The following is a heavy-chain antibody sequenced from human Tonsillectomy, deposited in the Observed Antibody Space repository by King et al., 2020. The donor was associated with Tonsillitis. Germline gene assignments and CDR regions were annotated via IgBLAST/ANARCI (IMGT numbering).Heavy chain of an antibody. J-gene: IGHJ6*02. D-gene: IGHD1-26*01. CDR1: GGSISSYY. CDR2: IYYSGST. CDR3: ARGPGRLAYYYGMDV. V-gene: IGHV4-59*01. Sequence: QLQESGPGLVKPSETLSLTCTVSGGSISSYYWSWIRQPPGKGLAWIGYIYYSGSTNYNPSLKSRVTISVDTSKNQFSLKLSSVTAADTAVYYCARGPGRLAYYYGMDVWGQGTTVTVSS.